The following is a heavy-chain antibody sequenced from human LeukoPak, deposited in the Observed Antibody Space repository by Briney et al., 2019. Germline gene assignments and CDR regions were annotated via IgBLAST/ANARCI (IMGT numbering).Heavy chain of an antibody. CDR1: GFTFSSYG. Sequence: GGSLRLSCAASGFTFSSYGIHWVRQAPGKGLEWVAFIRYDGSNKYYADSVKGRFTISRDNSKNTLYLQMNSLRAEDTAVYYCAKDGDFWSGPGFDYWGQGTLVTVSS. CDR3: AKDGDFWSGPGFDY. D-gene: IGHD3-3*01. V-gene: IGHV3-30*02. CDR2: IRYDGSNK. J-gene: IGHJ4*02.